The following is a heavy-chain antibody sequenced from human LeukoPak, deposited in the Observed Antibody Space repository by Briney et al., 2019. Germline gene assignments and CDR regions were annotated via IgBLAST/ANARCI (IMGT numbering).Heavy chain of an antibody. Sequence: SETLSLTCTVSGGSITNYYWSWIRQPAGKGLEWIGRIYTSGSTTYSPSLKSRVTMSIDTSENQFSLRLSSVTAADTAVYYCARARYPGSSSYLDYWGRGALVTVSS. D-gene: IGHD6-13*01. V-gene: IGHV4-4*07. CDR3: ARARYPGSSSYLDY. CDR2: IYTSGST. J-gene: IGHJ4*02. CDR1: GGSITNYY.